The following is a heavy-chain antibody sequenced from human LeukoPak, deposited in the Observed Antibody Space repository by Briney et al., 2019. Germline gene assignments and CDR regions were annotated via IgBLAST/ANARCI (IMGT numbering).Heavy chain of an antibody. CDR3: ARGRGYRGAFDI. Sequence: PSETLSLTCTVSGGSISSYYWSWIRQPPGKGLEWIGYIYYSGSTNYNPSLKSRVTISVDKSKNQFSLKLSSVTAADTAVYYCARGRGYRGAFDIWGQGTMVTVSS. CDR2: IYYSGST. V-gene: IGHV4-59*12. D-gene: IGHD5-18*01. CDR1: GGSISSYY. J-gene: IGHJ3*02.